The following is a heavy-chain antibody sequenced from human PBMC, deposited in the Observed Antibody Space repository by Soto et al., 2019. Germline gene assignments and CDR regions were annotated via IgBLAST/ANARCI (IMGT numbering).Heavy chain of an antibody. CDR3: ARDTKGYYYFYGMDV. CDR2: ISFDGSNK. Sequence: GGSLRLSCAASGFTLSSYAMYWVRQAPGKGLEWVAVISFDGSNKNYADSLKGRFTISRDNSKNTVYLEMNSLRAEDTAVYYCARDTKGYYYFYGMDVWGQGTTVTVSS. CDR1: GFTLSSYA. D-gene: IGHD1-1*01. V-gene: IGHV3-30-3*01. J-gene: IGHJ6*02.